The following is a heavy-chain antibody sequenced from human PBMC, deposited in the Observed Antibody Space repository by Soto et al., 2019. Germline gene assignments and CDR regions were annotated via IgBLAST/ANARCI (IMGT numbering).Heavy chain of an antibody. V-gene: IGHV5-51*01. CDR3: ASDTHCDGGNCPMGGVDM. CDR1: GYGFRIHW. D-gene: IGHD2-15*01. CDR2: IYPGNSNT. Sequence: GESLKTSCHGSGYGFRIHWVAWVRQMPGKGLGWVGIIYPGNSNTMYSPSFQSQVTISADTALRTTYLQWDTLNPADTAIYFYASDTHCDGGNCPMGGVDMWGQGTMVTVSS. J-gene: IGHJ3*02.